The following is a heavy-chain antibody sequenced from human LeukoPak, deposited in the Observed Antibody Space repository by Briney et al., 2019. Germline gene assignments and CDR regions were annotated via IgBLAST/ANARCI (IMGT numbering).Heavy chain of an antibody. D-gene: IGHD1-26*01. Sequence: GGSLRLSCAASGFIFSSYAMHYAMHWVRQAPGKGLEYVSAINSNVGNTYYANSVKGRFTISRDNSKNVLYLQIGSLRAEDMAVYYCAREVGGIFDYWGQGTLVTVSS. CDR3: AREVGGIFDY. V-gene: IGHV3-64*01. CDR2: INSNVGNT. J-gene: IGHJ4*02. CDR1: GFIFSSYAMHYA.